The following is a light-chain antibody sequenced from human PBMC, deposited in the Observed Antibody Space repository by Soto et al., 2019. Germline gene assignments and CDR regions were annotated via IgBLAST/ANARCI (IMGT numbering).Light chain of an antibody. J-gene: IGLJ1*01. V-gene: IGLV2-8*01. CDR1: SSDVGGYDY. CDR3: SSYAGGKNFYV. CDR2: EVT. Sequence: ALTQPPSASGSPGQTVTISCTGTSSDVGGYDYVSWYQQHPGEAPKLIIYEVTKRPSGVPDRFSGSKSGNTASLTVSGLQAEDEADYHCSSYAGGKNFYVFGTGTKVTVL.